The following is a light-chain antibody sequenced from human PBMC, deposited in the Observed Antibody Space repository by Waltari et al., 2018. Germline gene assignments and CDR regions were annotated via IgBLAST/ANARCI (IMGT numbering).Light chain of an antibody. CDR1: SSDVGGYNY. CDR3: SSYTSGSTLWV. CDR2: DVS. J-gene: IGLJ3*02. Sequence: SALTQPASVSGSPGQSITISCTGTSSDVGGYNYVPWYQQHPGKAPKLMIYDVSNRTAGVSNRLSGSKSGNTASLTISGLQAEDEADYYCSSYTSGSTLWVFGGGTKLTVL. V-gene: IGLV2-14*03.